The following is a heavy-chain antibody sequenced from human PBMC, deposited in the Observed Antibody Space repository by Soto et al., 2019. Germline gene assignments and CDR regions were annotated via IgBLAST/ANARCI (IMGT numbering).Heavy chain of an antibody. J-gene: IGHJ4*02. CDR2: IIPIFGTA. CDR1: GGTFSSYA. D-gene: IGHD4-17*01. CDR3: ARGPNGDSAPTFDY. Sequence: QVQLVQSGAEVKKPGSSVKVSCKASGGTFSSYAISWVRQAPEQGLEWMGGIIPIFGTANYAQKFEGRVTITADESTSTAYMELSSLRSEDRAVYYCARGPNGDSAPTFDYWGQGTLVTVSS. V-gene: IGHV1-69*12.